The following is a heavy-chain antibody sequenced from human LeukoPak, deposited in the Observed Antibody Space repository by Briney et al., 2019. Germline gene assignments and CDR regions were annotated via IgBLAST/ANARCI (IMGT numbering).Heavy chain of an antibody. V-gene: IGHV3-13*01. CDR3: ARGGSSSWFDY. J-gene: IGHJ4*02. CDR2: IGTAGDT. D-gene: IGHD6-13*01. Sequence: GGSLRLSCAASGFTFSIYDMHWVRQATGKGLEWVSAIGTAGDTYYPGSVKGRFTISRENAKSSLYLQMNSLRAGDTAVYYCARGGSSSWFDYWGQGTLVSVSS. CDR1: GFTFSIYD.